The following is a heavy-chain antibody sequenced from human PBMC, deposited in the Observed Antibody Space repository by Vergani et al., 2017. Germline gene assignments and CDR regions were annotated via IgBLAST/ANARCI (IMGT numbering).Heavy chain of an antibody. Sequence: QLQLQESGSGLVKPSQTLSLTCAVSGGSISSGGYSWSWIRQPPGKGLEWIGYIYYSGSTNYNPSLKSRVTISVDTSKNQFSPKLSSVTAADTAVYYCARNPYCGGDCYSDAFDIWGQGTMVTVSS. J-gene: IGHJ3*02. V-gene: IGHV4-61*08. CDR2: IYYSGST. CDR1: GGSISSGGYS. D-gene: IGHD2-21*02. CDR3: ARNPYCGGDCYSDAFDI.